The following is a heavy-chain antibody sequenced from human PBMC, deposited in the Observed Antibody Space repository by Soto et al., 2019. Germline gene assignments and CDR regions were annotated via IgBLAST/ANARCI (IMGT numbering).Heavy chain of an antibody. J-gene: IGHJ4*02. CDR3: AKMNKYSLLRGAGWFDY. D-gene: IGHD2-15*01. Sequence: GGSLRLSCAASGFTFSSYAMSWVRQAPGKGLEWVSAISGSGGSTYYADSVKGRFTISRDNSKNTLYLQMNSLRAEDTAVYYCAKMNKYSLLRGAGWFDYWGQGTLVTVSS. CDR2: ISGSGGST. V-gene: IGHV3-23*01. CDR1: GFTFSSYA.